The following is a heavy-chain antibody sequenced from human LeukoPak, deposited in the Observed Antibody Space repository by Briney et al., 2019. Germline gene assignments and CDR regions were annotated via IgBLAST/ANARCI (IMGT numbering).Heavy chain of an antibody. D-gene: IGHD3-22*01. J-gene: IGHJ4*02. CDR3: ARGTHYDSSGYYWSIYY. CDR1: GYSFTSYW. V-gene: IGHV5-51*01. CDR2: IYPGDSDT. Sequence: GESLKISCKGSGYSFTSYWIGWVRPMPGKGLEWMGIIYPGDSDTRYSPSFQGQVTISADKSISTAYLQWSSLKASDTAMYYCARGTHYDSSGYYWSIYYWGQGTLVTVSS.